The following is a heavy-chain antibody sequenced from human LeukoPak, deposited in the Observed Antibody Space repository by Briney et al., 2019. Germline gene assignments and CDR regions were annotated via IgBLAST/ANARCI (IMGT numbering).Heavy chain of an antibody. CDR1: AGSISSYY. V-gene: IGHV4-4*07. D-gene: IGHD3-10*01. Sequence: PSETLSLTCTVSAGSISSYYWSWIRQPAGKGLEWIGRIYTSGSTDYNPSLKSRVTMSVDTSKNQFSLKLSSVTAADTAVYYCARDSGTTGEVKFDPWGQGTLVTVSS. J-gene: IGHJ5*02. CDR3: ARDSGTTGEVKFDP. CDR2: IYTSGST.